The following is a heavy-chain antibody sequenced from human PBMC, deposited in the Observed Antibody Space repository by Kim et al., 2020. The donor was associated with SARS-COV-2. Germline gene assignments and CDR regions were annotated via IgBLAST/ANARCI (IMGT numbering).Heavy chain of an antibody. V-gene: IGHV4-34*01. Sequence: SETLSLSCAVYVGSLSGYHWSWIRQPPGKGLEWIGEINHSGATNNNPSLKSRVAISVDTSKNQFSLKLSSVTAADTAVYFCARGRAGVVPSPILGIGPHYDYYAMDVWGQGTTVTVSS. CDR1: VGSLSGYH. J-gene: IGHJ6*02. CDR2: INHSGAT. D-gene: IGHD3-3*01. CDR3: ARGRAGVVPSPILGIGPHYDYYAMDV.